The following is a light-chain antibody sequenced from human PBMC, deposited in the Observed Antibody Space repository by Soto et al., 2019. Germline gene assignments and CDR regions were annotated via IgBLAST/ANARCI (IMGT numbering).Light chain of an antibody. V-gene: IGKV1-5*03. J-gene: IGKJ2*01. Sequence: DIQMTQSPSTLSSSVGDRVTITCRASHSISVWLAWYQQKPGKAPKLLIYQASTLESGVPSRFSGRGSGTDFTLTISSLQPDDFATYYCQQYYTYPYTFGQGTKVDSK. CDR2: QAS. CDR1: HSISVW. CDR3: QQYYTYPYT.